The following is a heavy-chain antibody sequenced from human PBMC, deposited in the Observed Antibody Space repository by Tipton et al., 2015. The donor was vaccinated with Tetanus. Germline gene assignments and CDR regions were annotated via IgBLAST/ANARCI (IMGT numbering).Heavy chain of an antibody. J-gene: IGHJ4*02. V-gene: IGHV3-30*18. Sequence: LSLTCAASGFTFSSYGMHWVRQAPGKGLEWVAVISYDGSNKYYADSVKGRFTISRDNSKNTLYLQMNSLRAEDTAVYYCAKEGDILTGYLFDYWGQGTLVTVSS. CDR2: ISYDGSNK. CDR1: GFTFSSYG. CDR3: AKEGDILTGYLFDY. D-gene: IGHD3-9*01.